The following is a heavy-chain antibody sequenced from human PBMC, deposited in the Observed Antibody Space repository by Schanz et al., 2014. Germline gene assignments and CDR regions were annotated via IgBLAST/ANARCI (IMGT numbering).Heavy chain of an antibody. J-gene: IGHJ6*02. CDR2: IYSGGST. CDR1: GFIFSDHY. D-gene: IGHD6-6*01. CDR3: ARGYSSSMDV. Sequence: EVQLVESGGGLVQPGGSLRLSCAASGFIFSDHYMEWVRQAPGKGLEWVSVIYSGGSTYYADSVKGRFTISRDNSKNTLYLQMNSLRAEDTAVYYCARGYSSSMDVWGQGTTVTVSS. V-gene: IGHV3-66*01.